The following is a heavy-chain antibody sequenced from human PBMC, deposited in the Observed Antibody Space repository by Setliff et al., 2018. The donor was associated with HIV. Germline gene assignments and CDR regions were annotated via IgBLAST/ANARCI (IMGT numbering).Heavy chain of an antibody. CDR3: ARGTLYYDYVWGTPFPFDY. V-gene: IGHV4-38-2*02. CDR1: GDAISNGLY. J-gene: IGHJ4*02. CDR2: VSDSGSG. Sequence: SETLSLTCTVSGDAISNGLYWGWIRQPPGKGLERIETVSDSGSGHYNPSLKSRVTISVVTSKNQFSLKLSSVTAADTAVYYCARGTLYYDYVWGTPFPFDYWGQGTLVTVSS. D-gene: IGHD3-16*01.